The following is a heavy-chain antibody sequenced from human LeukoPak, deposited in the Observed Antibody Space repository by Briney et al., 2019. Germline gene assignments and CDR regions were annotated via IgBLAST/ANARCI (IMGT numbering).Heavy chain of an antibody. V-gene: IGHV5-51*01. CDR3: ARRITSGSLMDFDY. D-gene: IGHD1-26*01. Sequence: GESLKISCKSSGYNFTTYWIGWVRQMPGKGLEWMGIIYPGDSDTTYSPSLQGQVTFSADKSISTAYLQWSSLKASDTAMYYCARRITSGSLMDFDYWGQGTLVTISS. CDR1: GYNFTTYW. CDR2: IYPGDSDT. J-gene: IGHJ4*02.